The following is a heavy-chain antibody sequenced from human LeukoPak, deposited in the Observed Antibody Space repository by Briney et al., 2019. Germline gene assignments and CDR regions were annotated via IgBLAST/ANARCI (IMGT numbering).Heavy chain of an antibody. Sequence: PSETLSLTCTVSTDSISSYYWSWIRQPPGEGLEWVGYIYYSSTNYNPSLKSRVTISMDTSKTQFSLKLRSVTAADTAMYYCARVPERWLQPGGAFDMWGQGTMVTVSS. J-gene: IGHJ3*02. CDR3: ARVPERWLQPGGAFDM. V-gene: IGHV4-59*01. CDR1: TDSISSYY. CDR2: IYYSST. D-gene: IGHD5-24*01.